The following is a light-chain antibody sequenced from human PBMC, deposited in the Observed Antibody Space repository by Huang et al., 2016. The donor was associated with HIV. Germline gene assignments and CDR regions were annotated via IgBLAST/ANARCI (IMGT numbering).Light chain of an antibody. CDR3: QHIYSTPLA. CDR1: QCIRSY. V-gene: IGKV1-39*01. J-gene: IGKJ1*01. CDR2: AAS. Sequence: DIQMTQSPSSLSASVGYTVTITCRARQCIRSYLNWYQQKPGKAPILLIYAASSLHSVVPSMFSGNGSGTDFTLAISSLQPEDFATYCYQHIYSTPLAFGQGTKVEIK.